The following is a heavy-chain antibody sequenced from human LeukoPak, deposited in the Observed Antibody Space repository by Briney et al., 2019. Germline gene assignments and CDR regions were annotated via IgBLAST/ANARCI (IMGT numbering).Heavy chain of an antibody. Sequence: GGSLRLSCAASGFTFSSYAMSWVRQAPGKGLEWVANIKQDGSEKYYVDSVKGRFTISRDNAENSLYLQMNSLRTEDTAVYYCARGGEGIAVYRDYFHYWGQGTLVTVSS. CDR1: GFTFSSYA. V-gene: IGHV3-7*03. D-gene: IGHD6-19*01. CDR2: IKQDGSEK. J-gene: IGHJ4*02. CDR3: ARGGEGIAVYRDYFHY.